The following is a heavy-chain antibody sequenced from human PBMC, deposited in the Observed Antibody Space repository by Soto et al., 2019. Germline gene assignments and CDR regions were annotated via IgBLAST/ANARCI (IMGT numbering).Heavy chain of an antibody. J-gene: IGHJ4*02. CDR1: GYTFTCYY. Sequence: EAAVKVSCKASGYTFTCYYMHWVRQAPGQGLEWMGWINPNSGCTNYAQKFQGWVTMTMDTSISTAYMELSRLRSDDTAVYYCARDGDSGSHDYWGQGTLVTASS. CDR2: INPNSGCT. CDR3: ARDGDSGSHDY. V-gene: IGHV1-2*04. D-gene: IGHD1-26*01.